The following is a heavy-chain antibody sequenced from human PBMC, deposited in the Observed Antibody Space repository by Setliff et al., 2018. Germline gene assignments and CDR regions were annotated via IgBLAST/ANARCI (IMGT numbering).Heavy chain of an antibody. J-gene: IGHJ6*03. V-gene: IGHV4-61*09. CDR1: GDSISSRRSY. CDR3: ARVTGFSYMDV. Sequence: SETLSLTCTVSGDSISSRRSYWGWFRQPAGKGLEWIGQIYTSWSTKYNPSLNSRVTLSIDTSKNQFSLRLSSVTAADTAVYFCARVTGFSYMDVWGKGTTVTVSS. D-gene: IGHD3-3*01. CDR2: IYTSWST.